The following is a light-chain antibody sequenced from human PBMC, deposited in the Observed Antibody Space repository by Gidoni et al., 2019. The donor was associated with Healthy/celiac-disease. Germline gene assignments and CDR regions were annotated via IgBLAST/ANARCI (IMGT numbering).Light chain of an antibody. CDR2: WAS. V-gene: IGKV4-1*01. CDR1: QSVLYSSNNKNY. Sequence: DIVMTQSPDSLAVSLGERATINCKSSQSVLYSSNNKNYLAWYQQKPGQSPKLLIYWASTRESGVPDRFSGSGSGTDFTLTISSLQAEDVAVYYCHQYYSTPPVFGGXTKVEIK. CDR3: HQYYSTPPV. J-gene: IGKJ4*01.